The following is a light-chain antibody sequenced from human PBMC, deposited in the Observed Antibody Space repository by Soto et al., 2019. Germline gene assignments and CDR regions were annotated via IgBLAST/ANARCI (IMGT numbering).Light chain of an antibody. Sequence: QSVLTQPPSASGTPGQRVTISCSGSSSNIGSNYVYWYQQLPGTAPKLLIYRNNQLPSGVPDRFSGSKSGTSASLAISGLRSEDEADYYCAAWDDSLSVWVFGGGTKLTV. CDR2: RNN. CDR1: SSNIGSNY. V-gene: IGLV1-47*01. J-gene: IGLJ3*02. CDR3: AAWDDSLSVWV.